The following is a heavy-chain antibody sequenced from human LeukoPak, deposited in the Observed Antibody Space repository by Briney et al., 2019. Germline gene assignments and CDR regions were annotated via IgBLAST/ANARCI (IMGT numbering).Heavy chain of an antibody. V-gene: IGHV5-51*03. CDR1: GYSFTDHW. CDR2: IYPGDSDT. CDR3: ARRGSGIAVADHFDY. J-gene: IGHJ4*02. Sequence: GESLKISCKGSGYSFTDHWIGWVRQMPGKGLEWMGIIYPGDSDTRYSPSFQGQVTISADKSISTAYLQWSSLKASDTAMYYCARRGSGIAVADHFDYWGQGTLVTVSS. D-gene: IGHD6-19*01.